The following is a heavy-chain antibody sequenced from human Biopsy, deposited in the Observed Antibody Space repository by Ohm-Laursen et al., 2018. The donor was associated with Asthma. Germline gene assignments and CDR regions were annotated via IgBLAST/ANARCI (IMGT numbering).Heavy chain of an antibody. Sequence: LRLSCAASGFMFSRFVMHWVRQAPGKGLEWVAGISYDGNHKFYEDSVKGRFTISRDNSKNTLYLQMNSLRPEETAFYYCAKSADYYDSTDYLDFWGRGTLVTVSS. CDR3: AKSADYYDSTDYLDF. CDR2: ISYDGNHK. D-gene: IGHD3-22*01. V-gene: IGHV3-30*18. CDR1: GFMFSRFV. J-gene: IGHJ4*01.